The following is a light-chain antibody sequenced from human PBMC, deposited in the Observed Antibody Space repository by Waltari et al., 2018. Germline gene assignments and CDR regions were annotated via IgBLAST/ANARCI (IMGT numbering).Light chain of an antibody. CDR1: QSALYSSNNGNY. CDR2: WAS. CDR3: QQYYSTPRT. Sequence: DIVMTQSPDSLAVSLGEWATINCKSSQSALYSSNNGNYLAWYQQKSGQPPKLLIYWASTRASGVPDRFSGSGSRTDFTLTISSLQAEDVAVYYCQQYYSTPRTFGQGTKVEIK. J-gene: IGKJ1*01. V-gene: IGKV4-1*01.